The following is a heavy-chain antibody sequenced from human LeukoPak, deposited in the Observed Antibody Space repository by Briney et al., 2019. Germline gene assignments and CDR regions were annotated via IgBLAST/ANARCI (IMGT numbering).Heavy chain of an antibody. CDR1: GYTFTGYY. V-gene: IGHV1-2*06. J-gene: IGHJ3*02. CDR3: ARDRIAVAAFDAFDI. CDR2: INPNSGGT. Sequence: ASVKVSCKASGYTFTGYYMHWVRQAPGQGLEWMGRINPNSGGTNYAQKFQGRVIMTRDTSISTAYMELSRLRSDDTAVYYCARDRIAVAAFDAFDIWGQGTMVTVSS. D-gene: IGHD6-19*01.